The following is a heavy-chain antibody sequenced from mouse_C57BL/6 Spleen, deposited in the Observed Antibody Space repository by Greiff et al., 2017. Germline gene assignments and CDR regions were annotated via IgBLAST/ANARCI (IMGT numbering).Heavy chain of an antibody. CDR1: GYAFSSSW. CDR3: ARSGNDYDVRYAMDY. CDR2: IYPGDGDT. Sequence: QVQLQQSGPELVKPGASVRISCKASGYAFSSSWMNWVKQRPGKGLEWIGRIYPGDGDTNYNGKFKGKATLTADKSSSTAYMQLSSLTSEDSAVYFCARSGNDYDVRYAMDYWGQGTSVTVSS. J-gene: IGHJ4*01. D-gene: IGHD2-4*01. V-gene: IGHV1-82*01.